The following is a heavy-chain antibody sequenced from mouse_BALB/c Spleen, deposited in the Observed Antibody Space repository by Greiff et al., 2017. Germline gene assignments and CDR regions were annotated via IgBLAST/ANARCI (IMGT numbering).Heavy chain of an antibody. V-gene: IGHV5-17*02. CDR1: GFTFSSFG. Sequence: EVKLQESGGGLVQPGGSRKLSCAASGFTFSSFGMHWVRQAPEKGLEWVAYISSGSSTIYYSDTVTGRFTIARDNPKNTLFLQMTSLRSEDTAMYYCARRDYGSSDVYAMDYWGQGTSVTVSA. J-gene: IGHJ4*01. CDR2: ISSGSSTI. CDR3: ARRDYGSSDVYAMDY. D-gene: IGHD1-1*01.